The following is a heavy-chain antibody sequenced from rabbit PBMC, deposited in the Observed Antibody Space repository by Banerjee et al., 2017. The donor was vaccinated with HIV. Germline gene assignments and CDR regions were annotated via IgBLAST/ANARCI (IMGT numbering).Heavy chain of an antibody. D-gene: IGHD1-1*01. Sequence: QQQLVESGGGLVQPGGSLKLSCKASGFDFSRYGVSWVRQAPGKGLEWIGYIDPIFGTTYYASWAKGRFTVSKSSSTTVTLQMTSLTAADTAAYFCARDDGSGDYIDVYFKLWGPGTLVTVS. CDR3: ARDDGSGDYIDVYFKL. V-gene: IGHV1S45*01. CDR2: IDPIFGTT. CDR1: GFDFSRYG. J-gene: IGHJ4*01.